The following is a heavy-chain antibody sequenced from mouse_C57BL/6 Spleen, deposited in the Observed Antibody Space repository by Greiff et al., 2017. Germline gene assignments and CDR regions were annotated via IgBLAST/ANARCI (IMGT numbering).Heavy chain of an antibody. CDR2: IYPGGGYT. Sequence: QVQLQQSGAELVRPGTSVKMSCKASGYTFTNYWIGWAKQRPGHGLEWIGDIYPGGGYTNYNEKFKGKATLTADKSSSTAYMQFSSLTSEDSAIYYCARSYEYYFDYWGQGTTLTVSS. V-gene: IGHV1-63*01. CDR3: ARSYEYYFDY. D-gene: IGHD2-3*01. J-gene: IGHJ2*01. CDR1: GYTFTNYW.